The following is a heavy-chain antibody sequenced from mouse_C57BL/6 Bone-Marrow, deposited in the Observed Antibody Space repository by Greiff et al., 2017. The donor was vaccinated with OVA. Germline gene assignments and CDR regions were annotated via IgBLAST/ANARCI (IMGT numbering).Heavy chain of an antibody. CDR1: GFSLTSYG. CDR3: ARNGPHYYGSSWGFAY. CDR2: IWSGGST. V-gene: IGHV2-2*01. J-gene: IGHJ3*01. Sequence: VQVVESGPGLVQPSQCLSITCTVSGFSLTSYGVHWVRQSPGKGLEWLGVIWSGGSTDYNAAFISRLSISKDNSKSQVFFKMNSLQADDTAIYYCARNGPHYYGSSWGFAYWGQGTLVTVSA. D-gene: IGHD1-1*01.